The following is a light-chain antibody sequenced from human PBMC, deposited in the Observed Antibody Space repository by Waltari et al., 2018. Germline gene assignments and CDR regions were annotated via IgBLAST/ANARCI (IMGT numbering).Light chain of an antibody. CDR2: RNT. CDR3: AVWDDALSGAV. V-gene: IGLV1-47*01. Sequence: QSVVTQPPSASGTPAQSATIPCSGRRYNIGNNYVYCYQQLPGTSPKFFIHRNTRRPSGVPDRFSGSKSGNSASLAISDLRSDDEAYYYCAVWDDALSGAVFGGGTKLTVL. J-gene: IGLJ3*02. CDR1: RYNIGNNY.